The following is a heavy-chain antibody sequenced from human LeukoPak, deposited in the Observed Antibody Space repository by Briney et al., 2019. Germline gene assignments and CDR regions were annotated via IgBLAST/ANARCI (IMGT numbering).Heavy chain of an antibody. D-gene: IGHD3-22*01. V-gene: IGHV3-30*18. J-gene: IGHJ4*02. CDR3: AKEPYYDSSGYYEIDY. CDR2: ISYDGSNK. Sequence: GGSLRLSCAASGFIFSSYGMHWVRQAPGKGLEWVAVISYDGSNKYYADSVKGRFTISRDNSKNTLYLQMNSLRAEDTAVYYCAKEPYYDSSGYYEIDYWGQGTLVTVSS. CDR1: GFIFSSYG.